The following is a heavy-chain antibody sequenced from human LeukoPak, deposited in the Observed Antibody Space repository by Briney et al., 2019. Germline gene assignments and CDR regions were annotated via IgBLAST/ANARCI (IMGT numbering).Heavy chain of an antibody. D-gene: IGHD3-16*02. V-gene: IGHV6-1*01. J-gene: IGHJ4*02. CDR2: TYYRSKWYN. CDR1: GDSFSSNSAA. Sequence: SQTLSLTCAISGDSFSSNSAAWNWIRQSPSRGLEWLGRTYYRSKWYNDYAVSVKSRITINPDTSKNQFSLQLNSVTPEDTAVYYCARDREYYDYVWGSYRFWFLDYWGQGTLVTVSS. CDR3: ARDREYYDYVWGSYRFWFLDY.